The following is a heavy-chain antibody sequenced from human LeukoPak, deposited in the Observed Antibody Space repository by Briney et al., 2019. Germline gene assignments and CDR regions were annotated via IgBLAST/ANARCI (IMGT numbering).Heavy chain of an antibody. D-gene: IGHD3-3*01. V-gene: IGHV6-1*01. CDR1: GDRVTSNIVA. J-gene: IGHJ3*02. CDR2: RYCRLKCYN. CDR3: ARDRGGGYGWSGLVRVGGAFDI. Sequence: SQTLTLTCAISGDRVTSNIVAWNWHMQSPLKVLVRMVRRYCRLKCYNDYAVSVKSRITIISDTSKNQFSLQLNSVTPEDTAVYYCARDRGGGYGWSGLVRVGGAFDIWGQGTMVTVSS.